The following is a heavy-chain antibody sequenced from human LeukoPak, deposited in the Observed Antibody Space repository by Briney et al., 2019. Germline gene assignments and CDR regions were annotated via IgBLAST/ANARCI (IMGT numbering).Heavy chain of an antibody. CDR1: GYTFTSYD. CDR2: MHPNSGNT. D-gene: IGHD6-13*01. J-gene: IGHJ6*02. CDR3: AANYPLYSSSWYYYYGMDV. V-gene: IGHV1-8*03. Sequence: ASVKVSCKASGYTFTSYDINWVRQATGQWLEWMGWMHPNSGNTGYAQKFQGRVTITRNTSISTAYMELSSLRSEDTAVYYCAANYPLYSSSWYYYYGMDVWGQGTTVTVSS.